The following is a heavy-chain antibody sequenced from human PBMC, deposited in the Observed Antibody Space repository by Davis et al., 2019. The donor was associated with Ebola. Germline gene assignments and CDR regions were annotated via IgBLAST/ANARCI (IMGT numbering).Heavy chain of an antibody. V-gene: IGHV1-69*13. J-gene: IGHJ3*02. CDR2: IIPVFGTA. CDR1: GGTFSSDA. CDR3: ARGYPYSSSSEYAFDI. Sequence: AASVKVSCKASGGTFSSDAFSWVRQTPGQGLEWMGWIIPVFGTANYAQKFQGRVTITADESTSTAYMELSSLRSEDTAVYYCARGYPYSSSSEYAFDIWGQGTMVTVSS. D-gene: IGHD6-6*01.